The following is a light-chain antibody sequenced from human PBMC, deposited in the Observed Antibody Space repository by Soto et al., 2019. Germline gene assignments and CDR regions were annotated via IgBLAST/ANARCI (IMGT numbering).Light chain of an antibody. V-gene: IGKV1-5*01. CDR1: QSLGNR. J-gene: IGKJ1*01. Sequence: DIQLTQSPSTLSASVGDRVTITCRASQSLGNRLAWYQQKPGKAPKVLIYDASSLESGVPSRFSGSGSGTDFSLTITSLQPDDSATYYCQQYHSYYPWTFGQGTKVDIK. CDR2: DAS. CDR3: QQYHSYYPWT.